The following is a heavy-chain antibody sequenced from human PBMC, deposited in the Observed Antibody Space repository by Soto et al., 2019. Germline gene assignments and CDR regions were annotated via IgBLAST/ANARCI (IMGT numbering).Heavy chain of an antibody. Sequence: QVQLVQSGAEVKKPGDSVRVSCEASGYTFTAYYIHWVRQAPGQGLEWMGWINPKFGDTTYAQDFQGRVSMTRDMSISTVYMELSRLTSDDTAIYYCARNMDYYYGTGSGNGHGFWGQGTTVTVFS. CDR1: GYTFTAYY. D-gene: IGHD3-10*01. CDR3: ARNMDYYYGTGSGNGHGF. CDR2: INPKFGDT. J-gene: IGHJ6*02. V-gene: IGHV1-2*02.